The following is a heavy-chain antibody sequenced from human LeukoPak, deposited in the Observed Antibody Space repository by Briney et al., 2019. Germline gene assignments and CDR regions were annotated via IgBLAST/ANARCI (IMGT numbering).Heavy chain of an antibody. Sequence: GGSLRLSCAVSGFTINNQAMHWVRQVPGKGLERVAVISYDGSKKYNGDSVRGRFTISRDNSKNTVDVQMHSLRPDDTAVYYCTTGPQSGHYGPLSLAIFDYWGQGTLVTVSS. CDR3: TTGPQSGHYGPLSLAIFDY. D-gene: IGHD3-10*01. J-gene: IGHJ4*02. CDR1: GFTINNQA. V-gene: IGHV3-30*03. CDR2: ISYDGSKK.